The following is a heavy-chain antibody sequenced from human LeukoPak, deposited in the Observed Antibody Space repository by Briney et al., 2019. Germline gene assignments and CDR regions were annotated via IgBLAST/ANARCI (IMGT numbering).Heavy chain of an antibody. Sequence: PSETLSLTCTVSGGSISSYYWSWIRQPPGKGLEWIGYIYYSGSTNYNPSLKSRVTISVDTSKNQFSLKLGSVTAADTAVYYCARDRWPPGIAAAGSDWGQGTLVTVSS. J-gene: IGHJ4*02. CDR2: IYYSGST. V-gene: IGHV4-59*01. CDR3: ARDRWPPGIAAAGSD. D-gene: IGHD6-13*01. CDR1: GGSISSYY.